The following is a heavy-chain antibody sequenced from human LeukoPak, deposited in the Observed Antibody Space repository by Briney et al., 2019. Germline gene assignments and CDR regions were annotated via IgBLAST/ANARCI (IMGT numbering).Heavy chain of an antibody. D-gene: IGHD5-24*01. CDR1: GDSVSSNSTA. Sequence: SQTLSLTCALSGDSVSSNSTACHWIRQSPSRGLEWLGRTYYRSKWYSDYAVSVKSRITINPDTSKNQFSLQLNSVTPEDTAVYYCVRGGQGDGYSADEAFDIWGQGTMVTVS. J-gene: IGHJ3*02. CDR3: VRGGQGDGYSADEAFDI. V-gene: IGHV6-1*01. CDR2: TYYRSKWYS.